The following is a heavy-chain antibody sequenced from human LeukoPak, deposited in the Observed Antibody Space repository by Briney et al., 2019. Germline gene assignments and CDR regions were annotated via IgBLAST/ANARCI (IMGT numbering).Heavy chain of an antibody. Sequence: GGSLRLSCAASGFTLRTYSMNWVRQAPGKGLEWVSYISSSSSNIYYADSVKGRFTVSRDNAKNSLYLQMNSLRDEDTAVYYCARDDILTGYYRGYFDYWGQGTLVTVSS. CDR2: ISSSSSNI. V-gene: IGHV3-48*02. J-gene: IGHJ4*02. D-gene: IGHD3-9*01. CDR3: ARDDILTGYYRGYFDY. CDR1: GFTLRTYS.